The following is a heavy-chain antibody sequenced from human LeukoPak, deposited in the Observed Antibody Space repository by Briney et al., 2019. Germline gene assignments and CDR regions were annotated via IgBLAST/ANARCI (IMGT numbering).Heavy chain of an antibody. V-gene: IGHV3-30-3*01. J-gene: IGHJ4*02. CDR3: AKDSKGKIAVAGFFDY. Sequence: PGGSLRLSCAASGFTFSSYAMHWVRQAPGKGLEWVAVISYDGSNEYYADSVKGRFTISRDNSKNTLYLQMNGLRAEDTALYYCAKDSKGKIAVAGFFDYWGQGTLVTVSS. D-gene: IGHD6-19*01. CDR1: GFTFSSYA. CDR2: ISYDGSNE.